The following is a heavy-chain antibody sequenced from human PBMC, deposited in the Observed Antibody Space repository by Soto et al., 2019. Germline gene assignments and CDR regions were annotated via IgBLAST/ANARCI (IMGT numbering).Heavy chain of an antibody. V-gene: IGHV1-18*01. Sequence: EASVKVSFKASGYTFTSYGISWLRQAPGQGLEWMGWISAYNGNTNYAQKLQGRVTMTTDTSTSTAYMELRSLRSDDTAVYYCAREGGAVAGMFAYPAGDIWGQGTMVTVSS. D-gene: IGHD6-19*01. CDR3: AREGGAVAGMFAYPAGDI. CDR2: ISAYNGNT. J-gene: IGHJ3*02. CDR1: GYTFTSYG.